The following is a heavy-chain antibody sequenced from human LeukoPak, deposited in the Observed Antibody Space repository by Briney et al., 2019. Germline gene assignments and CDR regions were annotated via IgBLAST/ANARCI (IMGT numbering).Heavy chain of an antibody. V-gene: IGHV4-59*08. D-gene: IGHD3-10*01. CDR2: IYYTGSV. Sequence: SETLSLTCTVSGGSISSYYWSWIRQPPGKGLEWIGYIYYTGSVNYNPSLRSRVTMSVDTSKNQLSLKITSVTAADTAVYYCARHYQRWFGEFQMMKWFDPWGQGTLVTVSS. CDR3: ARHYQRWFGEFQMMKWFDP. CDR1: GGSISSYY. J-gene: IGHJ5*02.